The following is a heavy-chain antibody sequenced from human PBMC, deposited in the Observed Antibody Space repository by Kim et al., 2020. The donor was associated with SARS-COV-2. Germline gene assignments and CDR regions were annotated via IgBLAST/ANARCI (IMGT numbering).Heavy chain of an antibody. J-gene: IGHJ4*02. D-gene: IGHD6-13*01. CDR1: SFTFSQYA. Sequence: GGSLRLSCTGSSFTFSQYAIHWVRQAPGKGLVWGAAMWYDGTNEKDSDSVRGRFIISRDNSKNTLYLQMDSLRGEDTGIYYCARDRGGAAALPWDWGQGTLVTVSS. CDR3: ARDRGGAAALPWD. CDR2: MWYDGTNE. V-gene: IGHV3-33*01.